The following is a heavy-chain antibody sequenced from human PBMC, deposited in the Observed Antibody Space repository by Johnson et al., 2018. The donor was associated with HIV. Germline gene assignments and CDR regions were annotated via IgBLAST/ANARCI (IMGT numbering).Heavy chain of an antibody. J-gene: IGHJ3*02. CDR3: ARENDAFDI. V-gene: IGHV3-30*04. Sequence: QVHLVESGGGVVQPGRSLRLSCTASGFTFTTYAIHWVRQAPGKGLEWVAVISSDGSNKYYADSVKGRFTISRDNSKNTLYLQMNSLRAEDTAVYYCARENDAFDIWGQGTMVAVSS. CDR2: ISSDGSNK. CDR1: GFTFTTYA.